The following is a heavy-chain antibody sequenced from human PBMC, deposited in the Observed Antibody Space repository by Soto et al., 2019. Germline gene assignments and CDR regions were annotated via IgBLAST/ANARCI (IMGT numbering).Heavy chain of an antibody. CDR3: ARTSGTYSRYYFDY. J-gene: IGHJ4*02. V-gene: IGHV4-30-4*01. Sequence: QVQLQESGPGLVKPSQTLSLTCTVSGGSISSGDHYWNWIRQPPGKGLEWIGYIFYSGSTYYNPSLGSRVTISVDTSKNPFSLKLSSVTAADTAVYYCARTSGTYSRYYFDYWGQGTLVTVSS. CDR1: GGSISSGDHY. D-gene: IGHD2-15*01. CDR2: IFYSGST.